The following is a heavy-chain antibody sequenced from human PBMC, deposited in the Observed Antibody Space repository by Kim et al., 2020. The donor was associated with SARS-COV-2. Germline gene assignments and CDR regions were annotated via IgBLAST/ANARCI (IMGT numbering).Heavy chain of an antibody. D-gene: IGHD3-10*01. CDR1: GGSITTTGTY. J-gene: IGHJ5*02. Sequence: SETLSLTCTVSGGSITTTGTYWAWIRQTPGKGLEGIGTVYYTGNTNSNSSLESRLTLSVDTSKNQFSLNLRSVTAADTAVYYCARLVLGGSSTSGFDTWGQGSLVTVSS. V-gene: IGHV4-39*01. CDR2: VYYTGNT. CDR3: ARLVLGGSSTSGFDT.